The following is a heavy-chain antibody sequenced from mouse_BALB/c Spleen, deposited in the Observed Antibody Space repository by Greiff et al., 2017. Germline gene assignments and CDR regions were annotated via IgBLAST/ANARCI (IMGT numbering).Heavy chain of an antibody. J-gene: IGHJ4*01. CDR1: GYSFTGYY. D-gene: IGHD2-4*01. CDR2: INPYNGAT. CDR3: ARWDYDDAMDY. V-gene: IGHV1-31*01. Sequence: VQLQQSGPELVKPGASVKISCKASGYSFTGYYMHWVKQSHVKSLEWIGRINPYNGATSYNQNFKDKASLTVDKSSSTAYMELHSLTSEDSAVYYCARWDYDDAMDYWGQGTSVTVSS.